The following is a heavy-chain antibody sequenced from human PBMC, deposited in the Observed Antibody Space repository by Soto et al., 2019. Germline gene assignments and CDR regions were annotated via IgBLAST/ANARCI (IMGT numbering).Heavy chain of an antibody. D-gene: IGHD1-26*01. CDR1: GFTFSSYS. Sequence: GGSLRLSCAASGFTFSSYSMNWVRQAPGKGLEWVSSISSSSSYIYYADSVKGRFTISRDNAKNSLYLQMNSLRAEDTAVYYCARDRDTSGDRSDYWGQGTLVTVSS. CDR2: ISSSSSYI. CDR3: ARDRDTSGDRSDY. V-gene: IGHV3-21*01. J-gene: IGHJ4*02.